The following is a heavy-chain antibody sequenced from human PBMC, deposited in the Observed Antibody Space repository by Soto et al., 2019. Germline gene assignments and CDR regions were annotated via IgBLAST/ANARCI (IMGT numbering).Heavy chain of an antibody. D-gene: IGHD3-10*01. Sequence: PGGSLRLSCAASGFTLTSYTMNWVRQASGKGLEWVSSITSSSSHIYYADSVKGRFTISRDNAGNSLYLQMNSLRAEDSAVYYCVRERGLSSFYGMDVLGKGTTGTVS. J-gene: IGHJ6*04. V-gene: IGHV3-21*01. CDR2: ITSSSSHI. CDR3: VRERGLSSFYGMDV. CDR1: GFTLTSYT.